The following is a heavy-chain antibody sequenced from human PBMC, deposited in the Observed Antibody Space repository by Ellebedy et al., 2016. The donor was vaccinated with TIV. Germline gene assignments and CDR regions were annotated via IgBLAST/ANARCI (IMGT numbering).Heavy chain of an antibody. V-gene: IGHV1-2*02. D-gene: IGHD3-3*02. J-gene: IGHJ4*02. Sequence: ASVKVSCKASGYTFTSYAMHWVRQAPGQGLEWMGWMNPNNGDTTYAQKFQGRVTMTSDTSTTTAYMELNSLRYDDTAVYYCATFPYISASSAYWGQGTLVTVSS. CDR2: MNPNNGDT. CDR1: GYTFTSYA. CDR3: ATFPYISASSAY.